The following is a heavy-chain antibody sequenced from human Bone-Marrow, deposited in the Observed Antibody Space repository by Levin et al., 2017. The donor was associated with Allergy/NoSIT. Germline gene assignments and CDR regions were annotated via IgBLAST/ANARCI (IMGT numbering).Heavy chain of an antibody. J-gene: IGHJ4*02. D-gene: IGHD2-15*01. CDR1: GGSISSSNW. CDR2: IYHSGST. Sequence: SETLSLTCAVSGGSISSSNWWSWVRQPPGKGLEWIGEIYHSGSTNYNPSLKSRVTISVDKSKNQFSLKLSSVTAADTAVYYCARDERFCSGGSCYSFVDYWGQGTLVTVSS. CDR3: ARDERFCSGGSCYSFVDY. V-gene: IGHV4-4*02.